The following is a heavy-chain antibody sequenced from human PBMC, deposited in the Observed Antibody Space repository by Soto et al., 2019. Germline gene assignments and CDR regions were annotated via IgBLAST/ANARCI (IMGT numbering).Heavy chain of an antibody. Sequence: EVQLVESGGGLVQPGGSLRLSCAASGFTFSSYSMNWVRQAPGKGLEWVSYISSSSSTIYYADSVKGRFTISRDNAKNSLYLQMNSLRDEDTAVYYCARDQHYSHLEYYYYYGMDVWGQGTTVTVSS. CDR1: GFTFSSYS. CDR2: ISSSSSTI. V-gene: IGHV3-48*02. CDR3: ARDQHYSHLEYYYYYGMDV. J-gene: IGHJ6*02. D-gene: IGHD4-4*01.